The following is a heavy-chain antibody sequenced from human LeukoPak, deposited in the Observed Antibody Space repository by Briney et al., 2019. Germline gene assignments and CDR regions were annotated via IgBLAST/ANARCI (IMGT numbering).Heavy chain of an antibody. CDR1: GGSFSGYY. CDR3: ARKTRTTIFGVVISALFDP. D-gene: IGHD3-3*01. Sequence: SETLSLTCAVYGGSFSGYYWSWLRQPPGKGLEWIGEVNHSGSTNYNPSLKSRVTISVDTSKNQFSLKLGSVTAADTAVYYCARKTRTTIFGVVISALFDPWGQGTLVTVSS. V-gene: IGHV4-34*01. J-gene: IGHJ5*02. CDR2: VNHSGST.